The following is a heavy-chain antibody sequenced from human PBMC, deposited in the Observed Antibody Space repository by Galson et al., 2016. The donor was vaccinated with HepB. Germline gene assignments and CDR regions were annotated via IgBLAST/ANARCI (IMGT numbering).Heavy chain of an antibody. CDR1: GFTFSSSW. V-gene: IGHV3-7*03. CDR2: INQDGSQK. Sequence: SLRLSCAASGFTFSSSWMTWVRQSPGKGLEWVANINQDGSQKKFVDAVKGRFTISRDNAENSLYLQMNSQRAEDTAVYYCARDPEYGAFDYWGQGTLVTVSS. D-gene: IGHD2-2*01. CDR3: ARDPEYGAFDY. J-gene: IGHJ4*02.